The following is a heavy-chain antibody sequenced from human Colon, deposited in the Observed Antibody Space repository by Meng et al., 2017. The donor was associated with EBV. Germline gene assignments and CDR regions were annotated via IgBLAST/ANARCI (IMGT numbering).Heavy chain of an antibody. CDR1: GGSISSSHW. Sequence: QVQLHVSGPGLVKPSATPSLTCAVSGGSISSSHWWTWVRQPAGKGLEWIGEVYHTGSTKYNPSLKSRLTISVDKSKNQFSLNLTSVTAADTAVYYCERVWQSLTAFFDSWGQGTLVTVSS. J-gene: IGHJ4*02. D-gene: IGHD2-21*01. V-gene: IGHV4-4*02. CDR2: VYHTGST. CDR3: ERVWQSLTAFFDS.